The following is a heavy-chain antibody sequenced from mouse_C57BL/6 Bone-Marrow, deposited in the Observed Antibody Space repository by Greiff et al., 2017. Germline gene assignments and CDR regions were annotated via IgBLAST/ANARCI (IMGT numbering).Heavy chain of an antibody. D-gene: IGHD1-1*01. CDR1: GFNIKDDY. CDR2: IDPENGDT. CDR3: TSITTVPFDY. Sequence: VQLQQSGAELVRPGASVKLSCTASGFNIKDDYMHWVKQRPEQGLEWIGWIDPENGDTEYASKFQGKATITADTSSNTAYLQLSSLTSEDTAVYYCTSITTVPFDYWGQGTTLTGSS. J-gene: IGHJ2*01. V-gene: IGHV14-4*01.